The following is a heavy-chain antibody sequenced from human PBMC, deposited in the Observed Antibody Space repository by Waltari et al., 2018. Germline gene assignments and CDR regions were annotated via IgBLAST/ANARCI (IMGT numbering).Heavy chain of an antibody. D-gene: IGHD4-17*01. Sequence: QVQLQESGPGLVKPSETLSLTCAVSGFSITSGYYWHWIRQPPGKGLEWVGTIYYSVTTYYTPSLQCRVSISVDTSKNEFSLTLTPVTAADTAVYYCATATTAHFDFWGQGSLVTVSS. V-gene: IGHV4-38-2*01. J-gene: IGHJ4*02. CDR3: ATATTAHFDF. CDR2: IYYSVTT. CDR1: GFSITSGYY.